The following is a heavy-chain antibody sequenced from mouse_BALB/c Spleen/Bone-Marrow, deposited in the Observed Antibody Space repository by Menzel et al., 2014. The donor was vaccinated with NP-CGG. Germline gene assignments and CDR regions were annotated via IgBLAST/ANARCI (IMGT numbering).Heavy chain of an antibody. Sequence: QVQLKQSGAELARPGASVKVSCRASGYTFTTYTMHWVKQRPGQGLEWIGYINPSGGYAYYNQKFKDKATLTADKSSSAAYLQLSSLTSEDSAVYYCARVYGNYDAMDYWGQGTSVTVSS. V-gene: IGHV1-4*01. CDR2: INPSGGYA. D-gene: IGHD2-1*01. J-gene: IGHJ4*01. CDR1: GYTFTTYT. CDR3: ARVYGNYDAMDY.